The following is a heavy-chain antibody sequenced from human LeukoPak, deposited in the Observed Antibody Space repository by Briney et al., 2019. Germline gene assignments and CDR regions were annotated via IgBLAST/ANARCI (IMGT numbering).Heavy chain of an antibody. V-gene: IGHV4-38-2*02. J-gene: IGHJ6*02. CDR3: ARDLSPDYYYYGMDV. CDR1: GFTFSDYY. Sequence: GSLRLSCAASGFTFSDYYMSWIRQAPGKGLEWVGTIYYSGSTYYNSSLKSRVSISIDTSKNQFSLKLSSVTAADTAVYYCARDLSPDYYYYGMDVWGQGTTVTVSS. CDR2: IYYSGST.